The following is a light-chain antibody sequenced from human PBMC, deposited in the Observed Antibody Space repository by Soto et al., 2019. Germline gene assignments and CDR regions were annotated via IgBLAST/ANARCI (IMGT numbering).Light chain of an antibody. Sequence: EIVLTQSPGTLSLSPGERATLSCRASQSVSSSYLAGYQQKPGQAPRLLIYGASSRATGIPDMFSGSGSETDFTLTISRREAEDFAVYYCQQYGSSSWTFGQGTKVEIK. J-gene: IGKJ1*01. CDR1: QSVSSSY. CDR3: QQYGSSSWT. CDR2: GAS. V-gene: IGKV3-20*01.